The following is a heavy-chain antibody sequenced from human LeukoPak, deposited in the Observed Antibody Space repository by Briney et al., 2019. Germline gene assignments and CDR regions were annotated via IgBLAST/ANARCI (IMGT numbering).Heavy chain of an antibody. CDR2: ISSGSSYM. CDR1: GFTFSDYS. D-gene: IGHD3-10*01. J-gene: IGHJ4*02. Sequence: PGGSLRLSCAASGFTFSDYSMKWVRQAPGKGLEWVSSISSGSSYMYYADSLKGRFTISRDNAKNSLYLQMNSLRAEDTAVYYCAKFYYGSGSYPFDYWGQGTLVTVSS. CDR3: AKFYYGSGSYPFDY. V-gene: IGHV3-21*04.